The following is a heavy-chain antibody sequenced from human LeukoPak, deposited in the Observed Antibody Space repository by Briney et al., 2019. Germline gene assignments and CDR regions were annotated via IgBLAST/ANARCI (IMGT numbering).Heavy chain of an antibody. CDR1: GGSVSSYY. V-gene: IGHV4-59*02. CDR3: ARDRSGLNWFDP. J-gene: IGHJ5*02. CDR2: IYYSGST. D-gene: IGHD3-22*01. Sequence: SETLSLXCTVSGGSVSSYYWRWMRQPPGKGLEWTGCIYYSGSTNYNPSLKSRVTISLDTSKSQFSLKLTSVTAADTAVHYCARDRSGLNWFDPWGQGTLVTVSS.